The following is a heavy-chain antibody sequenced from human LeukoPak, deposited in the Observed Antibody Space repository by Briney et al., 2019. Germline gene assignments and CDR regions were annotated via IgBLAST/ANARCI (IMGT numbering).Heavy chain of an antibody. Sequence: ASVKVSCKASSYSLTSYGFSWVRQAPGHGLEWMGWMSANNGNTKYAQKLQGRVTMTTDTSTSTAYMELRSLRSDDTAVYYCARDMFPGSSGVVIKNMDIWGKGTTVTVSS. CDR1: SYSLTSYG. V-gene: IGHV1-18*01. D-gene: IGHD3-3*01. J-gene: IGHJ6*03. CDR3: ARDMFPGSSGVVIKNMDI. CDR2: MSANNGNT.